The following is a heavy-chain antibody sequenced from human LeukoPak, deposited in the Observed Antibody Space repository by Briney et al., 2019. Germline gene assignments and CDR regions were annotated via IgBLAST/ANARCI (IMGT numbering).Heavy chain of an antibody. CDR3: ASDPPGNYYDYSGYFDY. CDR2: IAQDGSQK. D-gene: IGHD3-22*01. V-gene: IGHV3-7*03. J-gene: IGHJ4*02. CDR1: GFIFRNYW. Sequence: PGGPLRLSCAGSGFIFRNYWMSWVRQAPGRGLEWLANIAQDGSQKYYMDSVKGRFTISRDNARNSVYLQMNSLRAEDTAVYYCASDPPGNYYDYSGYFDYWGQGTQVTVSS.